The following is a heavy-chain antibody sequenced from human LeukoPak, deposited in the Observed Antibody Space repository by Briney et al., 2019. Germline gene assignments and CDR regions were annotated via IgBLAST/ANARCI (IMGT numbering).Heavy chain of an antibody. J-gene: IGHJ3*02. CDR2: ISWNSGSI. CDR1: GFTFDGYA. Sequence: PGGSLSLSCAASGFTFDGYAMHWVRQAPGKGLEWVSGISWNSGSIGYADSVKGRFTISRDNAKNSLYLQMNSLRAEDMALYYCAKDSSGYDSGAFDIWGQGTMVTVSS. V-gene: IGHV3-9*03. D-gene: IGHD5-12*01. CDR3: AKDSSGYDSGAFDI.